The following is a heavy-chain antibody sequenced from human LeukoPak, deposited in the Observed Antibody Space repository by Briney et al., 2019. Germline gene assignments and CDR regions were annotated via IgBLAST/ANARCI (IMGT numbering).Heavy chain of an antibody. J-gene: IGHJ4*02. Sequence: GGSLRLPCAASGFTFSSYAMSWVRQAPGKGLEWVSVISGSGGSTYYADSVKGRFTISRDNFKNTLYLQMNSLRAEDTAVYYCAKDRDSGYEALDYWGQGTLVTVSS. CDR2: ISGSGGST. V-gene: IGHV3-23*01. CDR3: AKDRDSGYEALDY. CDR1: GFTFSSYA. D-gene: IGHD5-12*01.